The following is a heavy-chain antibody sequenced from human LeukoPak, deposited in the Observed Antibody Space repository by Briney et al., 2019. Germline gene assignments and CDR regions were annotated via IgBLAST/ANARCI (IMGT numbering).Heavy chain of an antibody. J-gene: IGHJ6*02. CDR1: GFTFSSYW. CDR2: INSDGSST. CDR3: PRASYLRNGMDV. D-gene: IGHD3-16*01. V-gene: IGHV3-74*01. Sequence: GGSLRLSCAASGFTFSSYWMHWVRQAPGKGLVWVSRINSDGSSTSYADSVKGRFTTSRDNAKNTLYLQMNSLRAQDTAVYYCPRASYLRNGMDVWGQGTTVTVSS.